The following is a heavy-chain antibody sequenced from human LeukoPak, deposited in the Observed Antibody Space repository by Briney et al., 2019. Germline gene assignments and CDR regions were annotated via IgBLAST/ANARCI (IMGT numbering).Heavy chain of an antibody. J-gene: IGHJ5*02. CDR2: ISGSGGST. CDR3: AKDPAAAAPGGWFDP. Sequence: GGSLRLSCAASGFTFSSYGMSWVRQAPGKGLEWVSAISGSGGSTHYADSVKGRFTISRDNSKNTLYLQMNSLRAEDTAVYYCAKDPAAAAPGGWFDPWGQGTLVTVSS. D-gene: IGHD6-13*01. V-gene: IGHV3-23*01. CDR1: GFTFSSYG.